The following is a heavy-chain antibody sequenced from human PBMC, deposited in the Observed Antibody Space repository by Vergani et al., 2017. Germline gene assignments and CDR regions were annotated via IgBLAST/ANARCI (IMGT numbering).Heavy chain of an antibody. D-gene: IGHD1-26*01. J-gene: IGHJ4*02. CDR2: ISAYDGDT. CDR1: GYTFSKHG. CDR3: ARDPSNSVGRNIYCDS. V-gene: IGHV1-18*01. Sequence: QVQLVQSGGEVKKPGASVKVSCKASGYTFSKHGITWVRQVPGQGLEWMGWISAYDGDTNYAQKFQGRVTMTKDTSTNTAYMELRSLSVDDTAVYFCARDPSNSVGRNIYCDSWGQGTLVTVSS.